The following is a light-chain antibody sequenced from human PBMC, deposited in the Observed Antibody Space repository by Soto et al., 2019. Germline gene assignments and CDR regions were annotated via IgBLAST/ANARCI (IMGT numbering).Light chain of an antibody. J-gene: IGKJ1*01. Sequence: DIVMTQSPDSLAASLGERATINCKSSQSLLYSSSNKNSLAWYQQKPGQPPKLLIFWASTRESGVPERFSGSGSGTDFTLTISSLQAEDVAVYYCQQYYAIPRTFGQGTKVEIK. CDR1: QSLLYSSSNKNS. CDR3: QQYYAIPRT. CDR2: WAS. V-gene: IGKV4-1*01.